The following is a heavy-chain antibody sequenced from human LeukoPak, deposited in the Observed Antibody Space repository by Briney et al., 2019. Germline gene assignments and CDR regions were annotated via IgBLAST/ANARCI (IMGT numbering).Heavy chain of an antibody. CDR1: GGSISSSGYY. D-gene: IGHD2-21*01. CDR2: MSYSGST. Sequence: SETLSLTCTVSGGSISSSGYYWGWIRQPPGKGLEWIGSMSYSGSTYYNPSLKSRVTISLDTSKNHFSLKLNSVTAADTAVYFCARVPIATYGMDVWGQGTTVTVSS. CDR3: ARVPIATYGMDV. V-gene: IGHV4-39*07. J-gene: IGHJ6*02.